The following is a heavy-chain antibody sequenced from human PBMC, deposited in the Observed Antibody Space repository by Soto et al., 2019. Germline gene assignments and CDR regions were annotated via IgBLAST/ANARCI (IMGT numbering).Heavy chain of an antibody. D-gene: IGHD3-10*01. CDR1: DGSISSYY. J-gene: IGHJ4*02. CDR3: ARHNYGSGSTYFDY. CDR2: IYYSGST. Sequence: SETLSLTCTVSDGSISSYYWSCIRQPPGKGLEWIGYIYYSGSTNYNPSLKSRVTISVDTSKNQFSLKLNSMTAADTAVYYCARHNYGSGSTYFDYWGQGTLVTVS. V-gene: IGHV4-59*08.